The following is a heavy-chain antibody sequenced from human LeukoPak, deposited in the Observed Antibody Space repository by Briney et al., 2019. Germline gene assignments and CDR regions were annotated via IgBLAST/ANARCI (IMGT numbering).Heavy chain of an antibody. CDR2: ISGSGGST. J-gene: IGHJ3*02. CDR3: AKKVGGVYAFDI. Sequence: PGRSLRLSCAASGFTFSNYAMNWVRQAPGKGLEWVSGISGSGGSTYYADSVKGRFTISRDKSKNTLYLQMNSLRAEDTAVYYCAKKVGGVYAFDIWGQGTMVTVSS. V-gene: IGHV3-23*01. CDR1: GFTFSNYA. D-gene: IGHD3-16*01.